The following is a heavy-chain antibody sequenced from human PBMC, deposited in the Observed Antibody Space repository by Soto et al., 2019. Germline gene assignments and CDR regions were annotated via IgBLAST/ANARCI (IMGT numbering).Heavy chain of an antibody. V-gene: IGHV3-7*03. CDR2: INQDGGVT. CDR1: GFTFISSF. J-gene: IGHJ4*02. Sequence: SGGSLRLSCVASGFTFISSFMGWIRQAPGKGLEWVANINQDGGVTYYVDSVEGRFTISRDNTKDSLYLQMNSLRGEGTAIYYCARYYRGSGRYFFDYWGQGTPVTVSS. CDR3: ARYYRGSGRYFFDY. D-gene: IGHD6-19*01.